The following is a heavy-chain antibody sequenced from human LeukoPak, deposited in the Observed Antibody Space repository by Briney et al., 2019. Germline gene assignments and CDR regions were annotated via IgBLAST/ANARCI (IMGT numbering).Heavy chain of an antibody. D-gene: IGHD3-10*01. J-gene: IGHJ4*02. V-gene: IGHV4-30-4*08. CDR3: ARDFGDYYGSGAN. Sequence: PSETLSLTCTVSGGSISSGDYYWSWIRQPPGKGLEWIGYIYYSGSTYYNPSLKSRVTISVYTSKNQFSLKLSSVTAADTAVYYCARDFGDYYGSGANRGQGTLVTVSS. CDR2: IYYSGST. CDR1: GGSISSGDYY.